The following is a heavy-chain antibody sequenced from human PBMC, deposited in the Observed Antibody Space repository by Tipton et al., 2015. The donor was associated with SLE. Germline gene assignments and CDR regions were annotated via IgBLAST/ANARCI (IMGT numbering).Heavy chain of an antibody. Sequence: TLSLTCAVSGYSIRSGYYWGWIRQPPGKGLEWIGNIFHSGSTYYNPSLKSRLTISVDTSKNQFSLRLTSVTAADTAVYYCARTLGAIAHTVYDAFDIWGQGKMVTVSS. CDR3: ARTLGAIAHTVYDAFDI. V-gene: IGHV4-38-2*01. CDR2: IFHSGST. CDR1: GYSIRSGYY. J-gene: IGHJ3*02. D-gene: IGHD1-26*01.